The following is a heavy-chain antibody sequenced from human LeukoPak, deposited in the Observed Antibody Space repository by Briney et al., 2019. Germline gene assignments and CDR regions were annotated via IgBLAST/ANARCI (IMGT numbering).Heavy chain of an antibody. J-gene: IGHJ6*03. CDR1: GFTFSSYE. V-gene: IGHV3-48*03. CDR2: ISSSGSTI. D-gene: IGHD6-6*01. CDR3: ARDAGEARPYYYMDV. Sequence: GGSLRLSCAASGFTFSSYEMNWVRQAPGKGLEWVSYISSSGSTIYYADSVKGRFTISRDNAKKSLYLQMNSLRAEDTAVYYCARDAGEARPYYYMDVWGKGTTVTVSS.